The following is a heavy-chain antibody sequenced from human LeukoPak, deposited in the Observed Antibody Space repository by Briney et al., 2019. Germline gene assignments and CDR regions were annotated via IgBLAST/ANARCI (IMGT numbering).Heavy chain of an antibody. Sequence: GGSPRLSCAASGFIFSSYVMSWVRQAPGKGLEWVSAISGSGGSTYYADSVKGRFTISRDNSKNTLYLQMNSLRAEDTAVYYCAKLYNDYGDETFDYWGQGTLVTVSS. CDR3: AKLYNDYGDETFDY. D-gene: IGHD4-17*01. CDR2: ISGSGGST. CDR1: GFIFSSYV. J-gene: IGHJ4*02. V-gene: IGHV3-23*01.